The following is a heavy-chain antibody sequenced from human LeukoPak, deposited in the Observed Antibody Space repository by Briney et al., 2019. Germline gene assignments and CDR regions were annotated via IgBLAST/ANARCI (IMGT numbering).Heavy chain of an antibody. J-gene: IGHJ6*03. CDR2: IYYSGST. V-gene: IGHV4-30-4*01. CDR1: GGSISSGDYY. CDR3: AANMITFGGVIAYYYYYYMDV. D-gene: IGHD3-16*02. Sequence: PSETLSLTCTVSGGSISSGDYYWSWIRQPPGKGLEWIGYIYYSGSTYYNPSLKSRVTISVDTSKNQFSLKLSSVTAADTAVYYCAANMITFGGVIAYYYYYYMDVWGKGTTVTVSS.